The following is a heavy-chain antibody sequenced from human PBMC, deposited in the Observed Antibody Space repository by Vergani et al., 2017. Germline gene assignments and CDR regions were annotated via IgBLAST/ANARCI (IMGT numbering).Heavy chain of an antibody. V-gene: IGHV1-69*01. CDR2: ILPLFGTP. CDR3: AREGRRGVEIPVGIRYYYYWMAV. D-gene: IGHD2-2*01. J-gene: IGHJ6*04. CDR1: GGTFSNHV. Sequence: QVQLVQSGAAVKKPGSSVKVSCKSSGGTFSNHVLAWVRQAPGQGLEWMGGILPLFGTPTYAQRFQGRVTITADESTTTAYMELTSLTSEDSAIYYSAREGRRGVEIPVGIRYYYYWMAVGGEGTTVTVSS.